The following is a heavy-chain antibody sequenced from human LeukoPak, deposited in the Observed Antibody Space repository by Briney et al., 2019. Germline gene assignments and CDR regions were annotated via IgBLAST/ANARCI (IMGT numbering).Heavy chain of an antibody. V-gene: IGHV4-59*12. D-gene: IGHD3-16*01. Sequence: SETLSLTCTVSGGSISSYYWSWIRQPPGKVLEWIGTIYYDGSSYYNSSLKSRVTISVDTSKNQFPLKLTSVTAADTAMYYCARGIEFKRLFDPWGQGTLVTVSS. J-gene: IGHJ5*02. CDR1: GGSISSYY. CDR2: IYYDGSS. CDR3: ARGIEFKRLFDP.